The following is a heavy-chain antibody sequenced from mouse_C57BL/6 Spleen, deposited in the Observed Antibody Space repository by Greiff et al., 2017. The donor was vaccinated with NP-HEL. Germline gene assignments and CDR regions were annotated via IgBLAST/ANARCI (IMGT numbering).Heavy chain of an antibody. CDR3: ARDFQLGRGYAMDY. J-gene: IGHJ4*01. CDR1: GFTFSSYA. V-gene: IGHV5-4*01. Sequence: EVQLVESGGGLVKPGGSLKLSCAASGFTFSSYAMSWVHQTPEKRLEWVATISDGGSYTYYPDNVKGRFTISRDNAKNNLYLQMSHLKSEDTAMYYCARDFQLGRGYAMDYWGQGTSVTVSS. D-gene: IGHD4-1*02. CDR2: ISDGGSYT.